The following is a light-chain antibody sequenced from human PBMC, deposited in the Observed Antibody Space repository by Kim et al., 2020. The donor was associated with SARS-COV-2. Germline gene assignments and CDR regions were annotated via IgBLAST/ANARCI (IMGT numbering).Light chain of an antibody. J-gene: IGLJ3*02. V-gene: IGLV3-1*01. CDR2: QDS. CDR3: QAWDSTWV. CDR1: KWGDKY. Sequence: SVSHGQTASITCSGAKWGDKYVCWYQQKPGQSPVLVIYQDSKRPSGIPERFSGSNSGNTATLTISGTQAMDEADYYCQAWDSTWVFGGGTQLTVL.